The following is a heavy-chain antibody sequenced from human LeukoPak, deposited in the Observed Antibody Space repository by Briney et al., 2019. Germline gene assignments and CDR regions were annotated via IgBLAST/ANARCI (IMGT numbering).Heavy chain of an antibody. CDR1: GFTFSSYE. J-gene: IGHJ4*02. V-gene: IGHV3-23*01. Sequence: GGSLRLSCAASGFTFSSYEMNWVRQAPGKGLEWVSAISGSGGSTYYADSVKGRFTISRDNSKNTLYLQMNSLRAEDTAVYYCAKGDGIVGATRLDYWGQGTLVTVSS. CDR2: ISGSGGST. D-gene: IGHD1-26*01. CDR3: AKGDGIVGATRLDY.